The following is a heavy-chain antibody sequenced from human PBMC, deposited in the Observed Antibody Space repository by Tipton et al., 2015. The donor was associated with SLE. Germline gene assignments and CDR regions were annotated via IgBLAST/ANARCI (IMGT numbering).Heavy chain of an antibody. CDR1: GVSVASTDFS. CDR3: ARDAEVVSRWSGLTYYFDY. CDR2: IYYSGST. V-gene: IGHV4-39*06. J-gene: IGHJ4*02. D-gene: IGHD3-3*01. Sequence: TLSLTCSVSGVSVASTDFSWVWIRQPPGEGLESIGSIYYSGSTSYNPSLRSRVTISVDTSTNQIPLRLNSVTAADTAVYFCARDAEVVSRWSGLTYYFDYWGQGALVTVSS.